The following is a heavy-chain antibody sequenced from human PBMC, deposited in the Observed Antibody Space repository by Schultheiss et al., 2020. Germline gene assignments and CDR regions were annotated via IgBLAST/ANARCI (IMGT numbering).Heavy chain of an antibody. D-gene: IGHD2-8*01. CDR3: ARDIYCTNGVCSAAVDY. CDR2: ISAYNGNT. J-gene: IGHJ4*02. V-gene: IGHV1-18*01. CDR1: GYTFTSYG. Sequence: ASVKVSCKASGYTFTSYGISWVRQAPGQGLEWMGWISAYNGNTNYEQKLQGRVTMTTDTSTSTAYMELSRLRSDDTAVYYCARDIYCTNGVCSAAVDYWGPGHLGTVAS.